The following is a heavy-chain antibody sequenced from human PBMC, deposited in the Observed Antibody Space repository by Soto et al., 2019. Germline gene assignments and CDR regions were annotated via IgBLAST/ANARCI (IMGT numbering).Heavy chain of an antibody. CDR3: AGPGYSSQDY. CDR2: ISGSGDGT. V-gene: IGHV3-23*01. CDR1: GFTFISFA. Sequence: LRRSCAASGFTFISFALSWVRQAPGKGLEWVSAISGSGDGTDYADSVKGRFTISRDNSKNTLYLQMNSLRAGDTAVYYCAGPGYSSQDYWGQGALVTVSS. D-gene: IGHD5-18*01. J-gene: IGHJ4*02.